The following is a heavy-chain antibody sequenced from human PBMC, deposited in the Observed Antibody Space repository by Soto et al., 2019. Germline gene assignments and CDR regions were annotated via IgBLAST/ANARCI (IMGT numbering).Heavy chain of an antibody. D-gene: IGHD2-21*01. CDR1: GSTFTHSY. V-gene: IGHV1-46*01. CDR2: INPDTGTT. CDR3: ASCPIYGGDSYFAY. Sequence: QVQLVQSGAEVRKPGASVKLSCQASGSTFTHSYIHWVRQAPGQGLEWLGIINPDTGTTSYAQTFQGRVTLTTDTSASTVYLELSGLAAEDTAVYYCASCPIYGGDSYFAYWGQGTLVTVSS. J-gene: IGHJ4*02.